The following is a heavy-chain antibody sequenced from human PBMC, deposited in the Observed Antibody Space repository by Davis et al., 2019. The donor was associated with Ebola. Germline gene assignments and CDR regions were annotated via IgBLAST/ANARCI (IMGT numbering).Heavy chain of an antibody. Sequence: GESLKIPCAASGFTLSNYGIHWVRQAPGKGLEWVAVISYHGIDKYYADSVKGRFTISRDNSKNTLYLEMNGLRVEEVAIYYCAREDGGYWDWGQGTLVTVSS. CDR2: ISYHGIDK. J-gene: IGHJ4*02. D-gene: IGHD5-12*01. V-gene: IGHV3-30*03. CDR1: GFTLSNYG. CDR3: AREDGGYWD.